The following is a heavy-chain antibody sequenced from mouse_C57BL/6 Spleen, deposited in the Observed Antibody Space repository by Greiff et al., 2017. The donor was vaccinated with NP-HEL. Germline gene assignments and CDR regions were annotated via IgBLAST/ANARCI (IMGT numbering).Heavy chain of an antibody. CDR2: IDPETGGT. J-gene: IGHJ4*01. V-gene: IGHV1-15*01. D-gene: IGHD2-4*01. CDR1: GYTFTDYE. CDR3: KSGGDYGGTDY. Sequence: VQLVESGAELVRPGASVTLSCKASGYTFTDYEMHWVKQTPVHGLEWIGAIDPETGGTAYNQKFKGKAILTADKSSSTAYMELRSLASEDSAVCYCKSGGDYGGTDYWGKGTSVTVSS.